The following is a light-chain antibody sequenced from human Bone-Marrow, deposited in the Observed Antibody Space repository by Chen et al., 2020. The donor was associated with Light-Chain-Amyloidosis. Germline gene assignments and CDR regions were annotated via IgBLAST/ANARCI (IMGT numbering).Light chain of an antibody. Sequence: SYVLTQPSSVSVAPGQTATIACGGNNIGSTSVHWYQQTPGQATLLVVYDDSDRPSGIPERLSGSNSGNTATLNISRVEAGDEADYYCQVWDRGSDRPVFGGGTKLTVL. J-gene: IGLJ3*02. V-gene: IGLV3-21*02. CDR3: QVWDRGSDRPV. CDR1: NIGSTS. CDR2: DDS.